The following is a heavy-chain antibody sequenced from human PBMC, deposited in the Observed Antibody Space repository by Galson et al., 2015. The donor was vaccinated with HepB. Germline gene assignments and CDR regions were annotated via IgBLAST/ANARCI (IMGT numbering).Heavy chain of an antibody. J-gene: IGHJ4*02. D-gene: IGHD5-12*01. CDR3: ARPRGGYSGYSAPFDY. V-gene: IGHV5-51*03. Sequence: HSGAEVKKPGESLKISCKGSGYSFTSYWIGWVRQMPGKGLEWMGIIYPGDSDTRYSPSFQGQVTISADKSISTAYLQWSSLKASDTAMYYCARPRGGYSGYSAPFDYWGQGTLVTVSS. CDR2: IYPGDSDT. CDR1: GYSFTSYW.